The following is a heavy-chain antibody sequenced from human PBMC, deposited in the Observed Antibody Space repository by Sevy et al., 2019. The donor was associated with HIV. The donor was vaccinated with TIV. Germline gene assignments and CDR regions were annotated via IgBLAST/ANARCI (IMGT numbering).Heavy chain of an antibody. CDR3: AGVDCTGGVCYS. CDR1: GFTFSSYG. D-gene: IGHD2-8*02. J-gene: IGHJ4*02. V-gene: IGHV3-30*03. CDR2: ISYDGSKK. Sequence: GGSLRRSWAASGFTFSSYGMHLCRQAPGKGLEWVSVISYDGSKKYYADSVKGRFTISRDNSKNTLYLQMNSLRAEDTAVYYCAGVDCTGGVCYSWGQGTLVTVSS.